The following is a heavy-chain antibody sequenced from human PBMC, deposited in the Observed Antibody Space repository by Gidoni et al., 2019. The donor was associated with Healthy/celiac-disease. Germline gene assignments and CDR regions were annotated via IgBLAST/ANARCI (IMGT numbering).Heavy chain of an antibody. J-gene: IGHJ6*02. CDR3: ARLRVTGVSYSGLNGMDV. D-gene: IGHD1-26*01. V-gene: IGHV4-61*02. CDR2: IYTSGST. CDR1: GGSISSGSYY. Sequence: QVQLQESGPGLVKPSQTLSLTCTVSGGSISSGSYYWSWIRQPAGKGLEWIGRIYTSGSTNYNPSLKSRVTISVDTSKNQFSLKLSSVTAADTAVYYCARLRVTGVSYSGLNGMDVWGQGTTVTVSS.